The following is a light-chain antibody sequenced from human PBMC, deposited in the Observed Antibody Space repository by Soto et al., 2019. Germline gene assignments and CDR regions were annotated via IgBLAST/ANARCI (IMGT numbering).Light chain of an antibody. J-gene: IGKJ3*01. V-gene: IGKV3-20*01. CDR2: GVS. CDR3: QQYGTLPFT. Sequence: EIVLTQSPGTLSLSPGERATLSCRASQSLSNIYLAWYQQKPGQAPRVLIYGVSTRATGIPDRFSGSGSGTDFTLTISRLEPEDFAVYYCQQYGTLPFTFGPGNKVDIK. CDR1: QSLSNIY.